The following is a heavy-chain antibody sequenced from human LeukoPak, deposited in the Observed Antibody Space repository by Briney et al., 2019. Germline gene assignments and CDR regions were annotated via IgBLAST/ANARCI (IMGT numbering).Heavy chain of an antibody. V-gene: IGHV1-69*13. J-gene: IGHJ4*02. CDR2: IIPIFGTA. Sequence: SVKVSCKASGYTFTSYGISWVRQAPGQGLEWMGGIIPIFGTANYAQKFQGRVTITADESTSTAYMELSSLRSEDTAVYYCARGIYSGNDFYYWGQGTLVTVSS. D-gene: IGHD1-26*01. CDR3: ARGIYSGNDFYY. CDR1: GYTFTSYG.